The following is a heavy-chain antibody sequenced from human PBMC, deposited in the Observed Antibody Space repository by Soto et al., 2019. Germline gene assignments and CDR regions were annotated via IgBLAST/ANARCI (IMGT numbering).Heavy chain of an antibody. J-gene: IGHJ4*02. CDR2: ISYDGSNK. D-gene: IGHD6-13*01. CDR3: ARGGYSSSWYRVQLFDY. CDR1: GFTFSSYA. V-gene: IGHV3-30-3*01. Sequence: GGSLRLSCAASGFTFSSYAMHWVRQAPGKGLEWVAVISYDGSNKYYADSVKGRFTISRDNSKNTLYLQMNSLRAEDTAVYYCARGGYSSSWYRVQLFDYWGQGTLVTVSS.